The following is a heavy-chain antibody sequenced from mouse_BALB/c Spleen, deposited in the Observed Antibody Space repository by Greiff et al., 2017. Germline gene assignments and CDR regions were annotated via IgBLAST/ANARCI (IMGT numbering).Heavy chain of an antibody. CDR2: ISDGGSYT. CDR1: GFTFSDYY. V-gene: IGHV5-4*02. D-gene: IGHD2-14*01. CDR3: ARDRDRYDEGVDY. J-gene: IGHJ4*01. Sequence: EVQRVESGGGLVKPGGSLKLSCAASGFTFSDYYMYWVRQTPEKRLEWVATISDGGSYTYYPDSVKGRFTISRDNAKNNLYLQMSSLKSEDTAMYYCARDRDRYDEGVDYWGQGTSVTVSS.